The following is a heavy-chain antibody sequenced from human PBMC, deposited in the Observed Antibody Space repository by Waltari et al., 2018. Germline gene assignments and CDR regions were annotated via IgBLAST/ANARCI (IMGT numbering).Heavy chain of an antibody. J-gene: IGHJ4*02. CDR1: GYTLTSYG. Sequence: QVQLVQSGAEVKKPGASVKVSCKASGYTLTSYGISWVRKAPGQGLEWMGWISAYNGNTNYAQKLQGRVTMTTDTSTSTAYMELRSLRSDDTAVYYCARDASYDFWSGYSYYFDYWGQGTLVTVSS. CDR3: ARDASYDFWSGYSYYFDY. CDR2: ISAYNGNT. D-gene: IGHD3-3*01. V-gene: IGHV1-18*01.